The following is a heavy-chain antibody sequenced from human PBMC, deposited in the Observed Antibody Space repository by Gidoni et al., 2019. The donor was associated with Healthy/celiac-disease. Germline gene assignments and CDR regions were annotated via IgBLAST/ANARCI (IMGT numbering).Heavy chain of an antibody. Sequence: QLQLQESGPGLVKPSETLSLTCTVSGGSISSSSYYWGWIRQPPGKGLEWIGNIYYSGSTYYYLSLKSRVTISADTTKYPFYLRPSSVTAADTDVYSCESFRTTIFGVVNCFDPWGQGTMVTVSS. CDR1: GGSISSSSYY. D-gene: IGHD3-3*01. J-gene: IGHJ5*02. CDR3: ESFRTTIFGVVNCFDP. CDR2: IYYSGST. V-gene: IGHV4-39*01.